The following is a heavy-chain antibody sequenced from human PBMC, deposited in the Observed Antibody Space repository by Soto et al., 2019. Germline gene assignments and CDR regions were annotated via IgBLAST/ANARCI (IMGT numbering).Heavy chain of an antibody. CDR3: AKARAYQGMGVYYCDY. D-gene: IGHD2-8*02. CDR2: ISGSGGST. Sequence: EVQLLESGGGLVQPGGSLRLSCAASGFTFSSYAMSWVRQAPGKGLELVSAISGSGGSTYYADSVKGRFTISRDNSKNTLYLQMNSLRAEDTAVYYCAKARAYQGMGVYYCDYWGQGTLVTVSS. CDR1: GFTFSSYA. V-gene: IGHV3-23*01. J-gene: IGHJ4*02.